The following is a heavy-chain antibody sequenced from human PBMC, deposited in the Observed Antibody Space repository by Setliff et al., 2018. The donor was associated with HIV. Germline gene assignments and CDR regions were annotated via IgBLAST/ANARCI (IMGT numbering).Heavy chain of an antibody. J-gene: IGHJ6*02. Sequence: ASVKVSCKASGYSFTGYYVNWVRQAPGQGLEWMGRINPNSGVSGYALKFHDRVTMTRDTSITTLYMELSSLTSEDTAVYYCARGKGVGGVIITGGLDVWGQGTTVTVSS. D-gene: IGHD3-10*01. CDR1: GYSFTGYY. V-gene: IGHV1-8*02. CDR2: INPNSGVS. CDR3: ARGKGVGGVIITGGLDV.